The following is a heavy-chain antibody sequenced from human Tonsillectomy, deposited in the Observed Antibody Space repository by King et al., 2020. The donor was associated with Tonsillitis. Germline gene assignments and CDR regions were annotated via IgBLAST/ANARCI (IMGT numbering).Heavy chain of an antibody. CDR2: ISASGGST. J-gene: IGHJ4*02. V-gene: IGHV3-23*04. CDR3: AKGYSYGDDDY. CDR1: GFTFSNYA. D-gene: IGHD5-18*01. Sequence: VQLVESGGGLVQPGGSLRLSCAASGFTFSNYAMRWVRQAPGKGLEWVSSISASGGSTYYADSVKGRFTISRDKSKNTLYLQMKSLRAEDTAVYYCAKGYSYGDDDYWGQGTLVTVSS.